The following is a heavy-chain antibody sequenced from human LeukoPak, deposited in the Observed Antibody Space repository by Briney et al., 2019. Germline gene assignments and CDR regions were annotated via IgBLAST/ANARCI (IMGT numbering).Heavy chain of an antibody. J-gene: IGHJ1*01. D-gene: IGHD2-15*01. CDR1: GYTFTSYG. CDR2: ISAYNGNT. V-gene: IGHV1-18*01. CDR3: ARDLGYCSGGSCYSSWDFQH. Sequence: SVKVSCKASGYTFTSYGISWVRQAPGQGLEWMGWISAYNGNTNYAQKLQGRVTMTTDTSTSTAYMELRSLRSDDTAVYYCARDLGYCSGGSCYSSWDFQHWGQGTQVTVSS.